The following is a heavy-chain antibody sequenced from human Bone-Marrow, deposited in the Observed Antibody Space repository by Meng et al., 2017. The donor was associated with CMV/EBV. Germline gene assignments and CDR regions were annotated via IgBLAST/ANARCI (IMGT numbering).Heavy chain of an antibody. CDR1: GFTFDDYA. V-gene: IGHV3-9*01. Sequence: SLKISCAASGFTFDDYAMHWVRQAPGKGLEWVSGISWNSGSIGYADSVKGRFTISRDNAKNSLYLQMNSLRAEDTALYYCAKDGHYYDSSGYYQGGGAFNIWGQGTTVTVSS. CDR3: AKDGHYYDSSGYYQGGGAFNI. J-gene: IGHJ3*02. CDR2: ISWNSGSI. D-gene: IGHD3-22*01.